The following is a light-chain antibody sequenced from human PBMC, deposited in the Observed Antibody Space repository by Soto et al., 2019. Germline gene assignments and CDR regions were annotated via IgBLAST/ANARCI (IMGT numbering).Light chain of an antibody. CDR3: LQDYNYPRT. V-gene: IGKV1-6*01. CDR1: QGIRND. J-gene: IGKJ1*01. CDR2: AAS. Sequence: AIRMTQSPASLSASVGDRVTITCPASQGIRNDLGWYQQKPGKAPKLLIYAASSLQSGVPSRFSGSGSGTDFTLTISSLQPEDFATYYCLQDYNYPRTFGQGTKVDIK.